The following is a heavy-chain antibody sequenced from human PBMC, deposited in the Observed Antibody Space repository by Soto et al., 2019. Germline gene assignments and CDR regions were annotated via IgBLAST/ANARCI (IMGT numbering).Heavy chain of an antibody. CDR2: IFVTSTPI. CDR3: ARDKDWAFDY. J-gene: IGHJ4*02. D-gene: IGHD3-9*01. CDR1: GFPFSSYS. V-gene: IGHV3-48*04. Sequence: EVQLVESGGGLVQPGGSLRLSCVASGFPFSSYSMVWVRQAPGKGLEWISYIFVTSTPIYYADSVKGRFTVSRDNTQNSLFLLMNSLRAEYTAIYYCARDKDWAFDYWGQGTLVTVPS.